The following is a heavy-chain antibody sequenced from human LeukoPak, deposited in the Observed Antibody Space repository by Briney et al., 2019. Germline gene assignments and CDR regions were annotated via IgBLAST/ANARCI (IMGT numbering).Heavy chain of an antibody. V-gene: IGHV1-2*02. CDR2: INPNSGGT. CDR3: ARGRSSEYDFWSGYYSMGHNWFDP. D-gene: IGHD3-3*01. Sequence: ASVKVSCKASGYTFTGYYMHWVRQAPGQGLEWMGWINPNSGGTNYAQKFQGRVTMTRDTSISTAYMELSRLRSDDTAVCYCARGRSSEYDFWSGYYSMGHNWFDPWGQGTLVTVSS. CDR1: GYTFTGYY. J-gene: IGHJ5*02.